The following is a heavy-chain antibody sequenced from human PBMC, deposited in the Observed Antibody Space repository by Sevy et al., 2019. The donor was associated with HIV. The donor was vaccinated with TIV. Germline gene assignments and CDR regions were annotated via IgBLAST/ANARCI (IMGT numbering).Heavy chain of an antibody. CDR2: MTSSGSYI. J-gene: IGHJ4*02. CDR1: GFTFSTST. Sequence: GGSLRLSCAASGFTFSTSTMNWVRQAPGKGLEWVSLMTSSGSYILYADSVKGRFTISRDNAKNSVFLQMNSLRVEDTGVYYCVSDGLNYWGQGTLVTVSS. CDR3: VSDGLNY. V-gene: IGHV3-21*01.